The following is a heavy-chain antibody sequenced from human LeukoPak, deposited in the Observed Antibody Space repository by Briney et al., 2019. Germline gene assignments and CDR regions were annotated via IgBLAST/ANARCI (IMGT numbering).Heavy chain of an antibody. D-gene: IGHD6-6*01. V-gene: IGHV3-30*02. CDR3: AKDDRVAARRTTFFDY. Sequence: GGSLRLSCAASGFTFSSYGMHWVRQAPGKGLEWVAFIRYDGSNKYYADSVKGRFTISRDNSKNTLYLQMNSLRAEDTAVYYCAKDDRVAARRTTFFDYWGQGARVIVSS. J-gene: IGHJ4*02. CDR2: IRYDGSNK. CDR1: GFTFSSYG.